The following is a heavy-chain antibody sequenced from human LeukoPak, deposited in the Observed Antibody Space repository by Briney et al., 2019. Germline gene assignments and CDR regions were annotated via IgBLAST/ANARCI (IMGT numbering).Heavy chain of an antibody. CDR1: GGSFSGYY. CDR2: INHSGST. J-gene: IGHJ4*02. Sequence: SETLSLTCAVYGGSFSGYYWSWIRQPPGKGLEWIGEINHSGSTNYNLSLKSRVTISVDTSKNQFSLKLSSVTAADTAVYYCARQQLVGFSDCWGQGTLVTVSS. D-gene: IGHD6-13*01. V-gene: IGHV4-34*01. CDR3: ARQQLVGFSDC.